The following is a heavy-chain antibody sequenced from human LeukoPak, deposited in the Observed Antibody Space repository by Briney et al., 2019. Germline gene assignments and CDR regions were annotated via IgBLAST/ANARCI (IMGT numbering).Heavy chain of an antibody. CDR3: ARHGSDWAFDF. CDR1: GGSFSSYY. V-gene: IGHV4-59*08. D-gene: IGHD6-19*01. CDR2: LYYNGSP. J-gene: IGHJ4*02. Sequence: NPSETLSLTCTVSGGSFSSYYWSWIRQSPGKGLEWIGYLYYNGSPNYNPSLRSRVTISIDTSKTQFSLKLTSVTAADTAVYYCARHGSDWAFDFWGRGTLVTVSS.